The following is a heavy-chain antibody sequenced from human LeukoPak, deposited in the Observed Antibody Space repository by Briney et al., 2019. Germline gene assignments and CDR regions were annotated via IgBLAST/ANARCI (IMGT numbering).Heavy chain of an antibody. CDR3: ARYLNYYGSGSYAFDI. J-gene: IGHJ3*02. Sequence: SETLSLTCTVSGGSISSYYWSWIRQPAGKGLEWIGRIYTSGSTNYNPSLKSRVTMSVDTSKNQFSLKLSSVTAADTAVYYCARYLNYYGSGSYAFDIWGQGTMVTVSS. CDR2: IYTSGST. D-gene: IGHD3-10*01. V-gene: IGHV4-4*07. CDR1: GGSISSYY.